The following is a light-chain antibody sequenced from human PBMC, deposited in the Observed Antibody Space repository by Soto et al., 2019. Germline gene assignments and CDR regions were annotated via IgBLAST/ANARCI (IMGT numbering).Light chain of an antibody. CDR2: TAS. J-gene: IGKJ1*01. CDR1: QTISTS. CDR3: QQSYTTPWT. V-gene: IGKV1-39*01. Sequence: DIQMTQSPSSLSASVGDRVTITCRASQTISTSLNWYQQKPGTVPRLVIYTASKLQAGVPSRFSGSGSGTDFTLTISSLQPEDFSTYCCQQSYTTPWTFGRGTKVEIK.